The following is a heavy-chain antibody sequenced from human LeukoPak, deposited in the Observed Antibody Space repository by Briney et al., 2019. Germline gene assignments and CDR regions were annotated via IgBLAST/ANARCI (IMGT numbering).Heavy chain of an antibody. CDR2: IYPGDSDT. CDR3: ARARIAVAGTGGQFDY. J-gene: IGHJ4*02. V-gene: IGHV5-51*01. Sequence: GESLKISCKGSGYSFTSYWIGWVRQMPGKGLEWMGIIYPGDSDTRYSPSFQGQVTISADKSISTAYLQWSSLKASDTAMYYCARARIAVAGTGGQFDYWGRGTLVTVSS. CDR1: GYSFTSYW. D-gene: IGHD6-19*01.